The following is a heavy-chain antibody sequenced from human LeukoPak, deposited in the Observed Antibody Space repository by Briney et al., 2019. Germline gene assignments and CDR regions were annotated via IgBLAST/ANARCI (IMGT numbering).Heavy chain of an antibody. D-gene: IGHD3-22*01. Sequence: SETLSLTCTVSGGSISSSSYYWGWIRQPPGKGLEWIGSIYYSGSTYYNPSLKSRVTISVDTSKNQFSLKLSSVTAADTAVYYCARVTNYYDSSGYYGRGYKTEYYFDYWGQGTLVTVSS. V-gene: IGHV4-39*07. CDR3: ARVTNYYDSSGYYGRGYKTEYYFDY. J-gene: IGHJ4*02. CDR2: IYYSGST. CDR1: GGSISSSSYY.